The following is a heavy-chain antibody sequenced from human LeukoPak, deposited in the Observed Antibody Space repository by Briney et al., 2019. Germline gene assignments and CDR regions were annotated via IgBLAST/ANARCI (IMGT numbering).Heavy chain of an antibody. CDR1: GGSISSYY. V-gene: IGHV4-59*08. D-gene: IGHD4-23*01. Sequence: SETLSLTCTVSGGSISSYYWSWIRQPPGKGLEWIGYIYYSGSTNYNPSLKSRVTISVDTSKNQFSLKLSSVTAADTAVYYCARHYGGNSDAFDIWGQGTMVTASS. CDR3: ARHYGGNSDAFDI. J-gene: IGHJ3*02. CDR2: IYYSGST.